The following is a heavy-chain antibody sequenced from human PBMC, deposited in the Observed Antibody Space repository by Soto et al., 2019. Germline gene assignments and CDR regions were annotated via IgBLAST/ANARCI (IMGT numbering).Heavy chain of an antibody. CDR2: ISGSAGST. J-gene: IGHJ4*02. V-gene: IGHV3-23*01. CDR1: GFTFSSYV. CDR3: ANGIAVAPIPY. D-gene: IGHD6-19*01. Sequence: GGSLRLSCAASGFTFSSYVMSWVRQAPGKGLEWVSAISGSAGSTYYADSVKGRFTISRDNSKNTLYLQMNSLRAEDRAVYYCANGIAVAPIPYWGQGTLVTVSS.